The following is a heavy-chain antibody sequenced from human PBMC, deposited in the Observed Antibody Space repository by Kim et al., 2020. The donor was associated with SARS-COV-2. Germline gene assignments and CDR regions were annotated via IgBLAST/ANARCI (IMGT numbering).Heavy chain of an antibody. CDR1: GYTFTSYA. CDR2: INTNTGNP. CDR3: ARRIAAAGKVHLLGTDY. Sequence: ASVKVSCKASGYTFTSYAMNWVRQAPGQGLEWMGWINTNTGNPTYAQGFTGRFVFSLDTSVSTAYLQISSLKAEDTAVYYCARRIAAAGKVHLLGTDYWGQGTLVTVSS. D-gene: IGHD6-13*01. J-gene: IGHJ4*02. V-gene: IGHV7-4-1*02.